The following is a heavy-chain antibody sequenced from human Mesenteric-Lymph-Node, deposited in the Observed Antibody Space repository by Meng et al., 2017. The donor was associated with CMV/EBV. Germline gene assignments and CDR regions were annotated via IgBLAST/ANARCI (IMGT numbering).Heavy chain of an antibody. Sequence: GESLKISRKGSGYSFGNYWIAWVRQMPGKGMEWMGLINPGDSDTVYSPSYQGQVTFSADKSISTTYLQWRSLKAGDSGIYYCARTTKFSDTSTYYGYWGQGTLVTVSS. J-gene: IGHJ4*02. CDR1: GYSFGNYW. CDR3: ARTTKFSDTSTYYGY. CDR2: INPGDSDT. D-gene: IGHD2/OR15-2a*01. V-gene: IGHV5-51*01.